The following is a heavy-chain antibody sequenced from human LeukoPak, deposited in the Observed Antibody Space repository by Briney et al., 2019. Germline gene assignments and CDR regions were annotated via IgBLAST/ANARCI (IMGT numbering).Heavy chain of an antibody. CDR2: IYYTGST. Sequence: SETLSLTCTVSGGSINSGGFYWSWIRQHPGKGLEWIGYIYYTGSTYYNPSLKSRVTMSVDTSKNQFSLKLSSVTAADTAVYYYARENYRLKTRWFDPWGQGTLVTASS. CDR1: GGSINSGGFY. V-gene: IGHV4-31*03. D-gene: IGHD1-7*01. J-gene: IGHJ5*02. CDR3: ARENYRLKTRWFDP.